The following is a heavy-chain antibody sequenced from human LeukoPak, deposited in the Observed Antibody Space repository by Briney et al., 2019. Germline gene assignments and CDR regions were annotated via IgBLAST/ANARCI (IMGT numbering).Heavy chain of an antibody. D-gene: IGHD5-12*01. CDR2: ISGSGGST. J-gene: IGHJ4*02. CDR1: GFTFSSYS. CDR3: ARDGHPRGYDPNYFDY. V-gene: IGHV3-21*04. Sequence: GGSLRLSCAASGFTFSSYSMNWVRQAPGKGLEWVSVISGSGGSTYYADSVKGRFTISRDNAKNSLYLQMNSLRAEDTAVYYCARDGHPRGYDPNYFDYWGQGTLVTVSS.